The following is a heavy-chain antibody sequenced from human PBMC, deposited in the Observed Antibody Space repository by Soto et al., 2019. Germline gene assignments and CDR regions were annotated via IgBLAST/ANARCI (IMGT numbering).Heavy chain of an antibody. J-gene: IGHJ3*02. CDR3: ARATFGGDTAFSVAFDI. Sequence: SETMSVTSTVAGGYISSYYWSWIRQQTGKGLEWIGYIYYSGSTNYNPSLKSRVTISVDTSKNQFSLKLSSVTAADTAVYYCARATFGGDTAFSVAFDIWGQGTMVTVSS. D-gene: IGHD5-18*01. V-gene: IGHV4-59*01. CDR1: GGYISSYY. CDR2: IYYSGST.